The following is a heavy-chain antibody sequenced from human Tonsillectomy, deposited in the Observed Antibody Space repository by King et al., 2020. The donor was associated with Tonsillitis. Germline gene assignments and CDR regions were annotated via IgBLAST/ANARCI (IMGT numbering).Heavy chain of an antibody. CDR1: GYSFTSYW. J-gene: IGHJ4*01. Sequence: QLVQSGAEVKKPGESLKISCKGSGYSFTSYWIGWVRQMPGKGLEWMGIIYPGDSDTRYSPSFQGQVTISADKSISTAYLQWSSLKASDTAMYFCARQGTSDIVRATPPVTVFHQDPGSVDYWCHGTLVTVSS. CDR2: IYPGDSDT. CDR3: ARQGTSDIVRATPPVTVFHQDPGSVDY. V-gene: IGHV5-51*01. D-gene: IGHD1-26*01.